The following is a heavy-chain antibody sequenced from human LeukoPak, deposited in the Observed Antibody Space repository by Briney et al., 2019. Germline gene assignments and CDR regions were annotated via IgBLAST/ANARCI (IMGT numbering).Heavy chain of an antibody. CDR1: GFTVSNNY. Sequence: GGSLRLSCAASGFTVSNNYMSCVRDAPGGGLEWVSVIYSGGSTYYADSVKGRFTISRDTSKNPLYLQMNSLRAEDTAVYYCASAEHRIAAAAAPFDYWGQGTLVTVSS. CDR3: ASAEHRIAAAAAPFDY. D-gene: IGHD6-13*01. J-gene: IGHJ4*02. V-gene: IGHV3-53*01. CDR2: IYSGGST.